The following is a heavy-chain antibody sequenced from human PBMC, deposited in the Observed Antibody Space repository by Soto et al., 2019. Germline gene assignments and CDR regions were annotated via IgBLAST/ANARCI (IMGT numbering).Heavy chain of an antibody. J-gene: IGHJ3*02. CDR1: GFTFSSYD. V-gene: IGHV3-13*01. Sequence: GSLRLSCAASGFTFSSYDMHWVRHATGKGLEWVSAIGTAGDTYYPGSVKGRFTISRENAKNSLYLQMNSLRAEETAVYYCERALDGPEGAFDIRGQRTMVTVSS. CDR2: IGTAGDT. CDR3: ERALDGPEGAFDI.